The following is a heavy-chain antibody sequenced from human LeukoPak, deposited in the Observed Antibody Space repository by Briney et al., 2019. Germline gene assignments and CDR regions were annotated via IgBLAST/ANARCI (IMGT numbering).Heavy chain of an antibody. Sequence: GGSLRLSCAASGFTFDDYAMHWVRQAPGKGLEWVSGISWNSGSIGYADSVKGRFTISRDNAKNSLYLQMNSLRAEDMALYYCAKASYEGAFDIWGQGTMATVSS. CDR1: GFTFDDYA. D-gene: IGHD5-12*01. V-gene: IGHV3-9*03. J-gene: IGHJ3*02. CDR2: ISWNSGSI. CDR3: AKASYEGAFDI.